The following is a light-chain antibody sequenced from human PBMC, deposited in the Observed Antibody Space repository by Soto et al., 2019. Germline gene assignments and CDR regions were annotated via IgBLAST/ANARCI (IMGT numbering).Light chain of an antibody. CDR2: GAS. CDR3: QQYNNWPRA. CDR1: QSVSSN. J-gene: IGKJ1*01. Sequence: EIVMTQSPYTLSVSPGERATLSCRASQSVSSNLAWYQQKPGQAPRLLIYGASTRATGFPARFSGSGSGTDFTLTISSLQSEDFAAYYCQQYNNWPRAFGQGTKVDI. V-gene: IGKV3-15*01.